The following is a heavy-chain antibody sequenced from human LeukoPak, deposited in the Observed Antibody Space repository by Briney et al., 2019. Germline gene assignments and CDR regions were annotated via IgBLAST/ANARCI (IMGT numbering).Heavy chain of an antibody. Sequence: SETLSLTCAVYGGSFSGYYWSWIRQPPGKGLEWIGEINHSGSTNYNPSLKSRVTISVDTSKNQFSLKLSSVTAADTAVYYCARGRGAVAGTDFDYWGHGTLVTVSS. CDR2: INHSGST. D-gene: IGHD6-19*01. J-gene: IGHJ4*01. V-gene: IGHV4-34*01. CDR3: ARGRGAVAGTDFDY. CDR1: GGSFSGYY.